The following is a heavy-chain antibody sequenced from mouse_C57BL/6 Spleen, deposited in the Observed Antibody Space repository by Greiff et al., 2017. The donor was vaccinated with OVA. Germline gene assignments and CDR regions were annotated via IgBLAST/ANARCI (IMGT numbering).Heavy chain of an antibody. CDR1: GFTFSDYG. D-gene: IGHD4-1*01. Sequence: EVKLVESGGGLVKPGGSLKLSCAASGFTFSDYGMHWVRQAPEKGLEWVAYISSGSSTIYYADTVKVRFTISRDNAKNTLFLQMTSLRSEDTAMYYCARAGTLFAYWGQGTLVTVSA. V-gene: IGHV5-17*01. J-gene: IGHJ3*01. CDR3: ARAGTLFAY. CDR2: ISSGSSTI.